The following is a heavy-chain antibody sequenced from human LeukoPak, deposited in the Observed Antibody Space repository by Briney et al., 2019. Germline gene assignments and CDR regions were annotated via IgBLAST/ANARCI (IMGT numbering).Heavy chain of an antibody. CDR3: ARDWFADYYGMDV. CDR2: IKQDGSGA. CDR1: GFTFSSYW. Sequence: GGSLRLSCAASGFTFSSYWMSWVRQAPGKGPEWVANIKQDGSGAYYVDSVKGRFTISRDNARDSLYLQMNSLRAEDTAVYYCARDWFADYYGMDVWGQGTTVTVSS. V-gene: IGHV3-7*05. J-gene: IGHJ6*02. D-gene: IGHD2-21*01.